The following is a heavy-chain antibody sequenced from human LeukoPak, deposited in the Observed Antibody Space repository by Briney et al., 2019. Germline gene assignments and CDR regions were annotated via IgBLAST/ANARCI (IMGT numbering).Heavy chain of an antibody. D-gene: IGHD3-9*01. CDR3: ARADYDILTGYSLPFDY. CDR1: GFSFSTYA. V-gene: IGHV3-30-3*01. J-gene: IGHJ4*02. CDR2: ISYDGNKI. Sequence: GGSLRLSCAASGFSFSTYALHWVRQAPGKGLEWVAVISYDGNKIYYADSVKGRFTISRDSSKNTLDLQMDSLRAEDTAVYYCARADYDILTGYSLPFDYWGQGTLVTVSS.